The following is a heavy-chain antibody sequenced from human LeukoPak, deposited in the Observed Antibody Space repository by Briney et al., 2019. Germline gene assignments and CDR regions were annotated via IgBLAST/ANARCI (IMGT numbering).Heavy chain of an antibody. D-gene: IGHD3-10*01. V-gene: IGHV1-18*01. Sequence: ASVKVSCKASGYTFTSYGISWVRQAPGQGLEWMGWISAYNGNTNYAQKLQGRVTMTTDTSTSTAYMELSSLRSEDTAVYYCASIYTMVRGVITPFDYWGQGTLVTVSS. J-gene: IGHJ4*02. CDR3: ASIYTMVRGVITPFDY. CDR2: ISAYNGNT. CDR1: GYTFTSYG.